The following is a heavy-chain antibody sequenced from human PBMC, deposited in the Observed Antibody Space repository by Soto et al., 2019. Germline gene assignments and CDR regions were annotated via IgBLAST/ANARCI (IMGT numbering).Heavy chain of an antibody. V-gene: IGHV3-23*01. Sequence: EVQLLESGGDLVQPGGSLRLSCTASGFTFSNFAMNWVRQAPGKGLEWVSAISNSGGGTYYADSVRGRFTISRDNSKNTVYLQMSSLRAEDTAIYFCAKDLRRMHGSGSDHWGLGALVTVSS. CDR1: GFTFSNFA. D-gene: IGHD3-10*01. J-gene: IGHJ4*02. CDR3: AKDLRRMHGSGSDH. CDR2: ISNSGGGT.